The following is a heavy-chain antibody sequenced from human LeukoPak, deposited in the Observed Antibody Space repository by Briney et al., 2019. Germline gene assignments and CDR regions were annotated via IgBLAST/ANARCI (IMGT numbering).Heavy chain of an antibody. CDR2: ISYDGSNK. J-gene: IGHJ4*02. Sequence: GGSLRLSCAASGFTFSSYGMHWVRQAPGKGLEWVAVISYDGSNKYYADSVKGRFTISRDNSKNTLYLQMNSLRAEDTAVYYCAKDEDSGWYDYWGQGTLVTVSS. CDR1: GFTFSSYG. V-gene: IGHV3-30*18. D-gene: IGHD6-19*01. CDR3: AKDEDSGWYDY.